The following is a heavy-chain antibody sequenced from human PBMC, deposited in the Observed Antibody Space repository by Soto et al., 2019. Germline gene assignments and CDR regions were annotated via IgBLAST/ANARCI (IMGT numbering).Heavy chain of an antibody. V-gene: IGHV4-34*01. CDR1: GGSFSGYS. CDR2: INHSGST. CDR3: ARAPQIVAMGRPFDY. D-gene: IGHD5-12*01. J-gene: IGHJ4*02. Sequence: SETLSLTCAVYGGSFSGYSWNWIRQPPGKGLEWIGEINHSGSTNYNPSLKSRVTISLDTSKNQFSLRLTSLTAADTAVYFCARAPQIVAMGRPFDYWGQGILVTISS.